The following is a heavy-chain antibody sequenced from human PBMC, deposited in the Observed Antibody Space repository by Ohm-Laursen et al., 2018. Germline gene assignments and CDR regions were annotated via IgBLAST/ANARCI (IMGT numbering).Heavy chain of an antibody. Sequence: SLRLSCSASGFTFDDYAMHWVRQAPGKGLEWVSYISSSSSTIYYADSVKGRFTISRDNAKNSLYLQMNSLRAEDTAVYYCARGPYYDFWPYYFDYWGQGTLVTVSS. D-gene: IGHD3-3*01. V-gene: IGHV3-48*01. CDR1: GFTFDDYA. CDR3: ARGPYYDFWPYYFDY. J-gene: IGHJ4*02. CDR2: ISSSSSTI.